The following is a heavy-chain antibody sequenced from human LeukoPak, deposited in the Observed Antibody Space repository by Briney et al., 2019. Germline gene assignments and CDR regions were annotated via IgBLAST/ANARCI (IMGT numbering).Heavy chain of an antibody. CDR1: GFTFSSHW. CDR2: IKEDGGVK. V-gene: IGHV3-7*01. J-gene: IGHJ4*02. CDR3: ARTAYCGDGCYYYFDH. Sequence: GGSLRLSCAASGFTFSSHWMSWVRQAPGKGLEWVANIKEDGGVKYYVASVRGRFTISGDNARNSLTLQMNSLRAEDTAVYFCARTAYCGDGCYYYFDHWGQGTLVTVSS. D-gene: IGHD2-21*02.